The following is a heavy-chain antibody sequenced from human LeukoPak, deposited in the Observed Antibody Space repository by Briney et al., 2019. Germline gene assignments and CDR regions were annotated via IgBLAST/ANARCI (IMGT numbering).Heavy chain of an antibody. Sequence: VQPGRSLRLSCAASGFTFSSYGMHWVRQAPGKGLEWVAVIWYDGSNKYYADSVKGRFTISRDNSKNTLYLQMNSLRAEDTAVYYCARSPLYFDWLIQDYWGQGTPVTVSS. J-gene: IGHJ4*02. D-gene: IGHD3-9*01. CDR2: IWYDGSNK. CDR1: GFTFSSYG. V-gene: IGHV3-33*01. CDR3: ARSPLYFDWLIQDY.